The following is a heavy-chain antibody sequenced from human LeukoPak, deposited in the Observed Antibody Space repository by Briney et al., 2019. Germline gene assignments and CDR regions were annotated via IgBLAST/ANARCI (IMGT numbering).Heavy chain of an antibody. CDR1: GFTFSSYE. D-gene: IGHD2-15*01. V-gene: IGHV3-48*03. CDR3: ARVLRYCSGGNCYSGGLGYMDV. J-gene: IGHJ6*03. Sequence: PGGSLRLSCAASGFTFSSYEMNWVRQAPGKGLEWVSYISSSGSTIYYADSVKGRFTISRDNAKNSLFLQMNSLRAEDTAVYYSARVLRYCSGGNCYSGGLGYMDVWGKGTTVTISS. CDR2: ISSSGSTI.